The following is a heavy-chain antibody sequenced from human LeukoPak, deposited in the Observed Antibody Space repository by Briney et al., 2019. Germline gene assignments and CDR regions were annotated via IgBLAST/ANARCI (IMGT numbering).Heavy chain of an antibody. CDR3: ARDRTYCSSTSCYSAFDI. CDR1: GGSISSYY. Sequence: SETLSLTCTVSGGSISSYYWSWIRQPAGKGLEWIGRIYTSGSTNYNPSLKSRVTMSVDTSKNQFSLKLSSVTAADTAVYYCARDRTYCSSTSCYSAFDIWGQGTMVTVSS. V-gene: IGHV4-4*07. J-gene: IGHJ3*02. D-gene: IGHD2-2*01. CDR2: IYTSGST.